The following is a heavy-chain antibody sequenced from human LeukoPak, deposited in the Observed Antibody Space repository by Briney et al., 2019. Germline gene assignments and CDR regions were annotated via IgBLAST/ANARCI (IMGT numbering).Heavy chain of an antibody. V-gene: IGHV3-64*01. D-gene: IGHD1-26*01. CDR2: ISRNGDST. Sequence: PGGSLRLSCAASGFPFSRHAMHWVRRAPGKGLELVSSISRNGDSTGYGNSVKGRFTISRDNSKNTLYLQMGSLRIEDMAIYYWARSSGDFDHYYGMDVWGQGTTVTVSS. CDR1: GFPFSRHA. CDR3: ARSSGDFDHYYGMDV. J-gene: IGHJ6*02.